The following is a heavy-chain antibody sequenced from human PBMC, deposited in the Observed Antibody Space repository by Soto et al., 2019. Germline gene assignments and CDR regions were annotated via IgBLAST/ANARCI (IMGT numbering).Heavy chain of an antibody. J-gene: IGHJ3*02. Sequence: QVQLVESGGGVVQPGRSLRLSCAASGFTFSSYAMHWVRQAPGKGLEWVAVISYDGSNKYYADSVKGRFTISRDNSKNTLYLQMNSLRAEDTAVYYCARSRYCSGGSCYRNAFDIWGQGSMVTVSS. D-gene: IGHD2-15*01. CDR2: ISYDGSNK. V-gene: IGHV3-30-3*01. CDR3: ARSRYCSGGSCYRNAFDI. CDR1: GFTFSSYA.